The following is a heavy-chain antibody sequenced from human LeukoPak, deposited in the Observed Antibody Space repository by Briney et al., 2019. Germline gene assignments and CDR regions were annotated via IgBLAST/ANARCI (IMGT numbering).Heavy chain of an antibody. J-gene: IGHJ4*02. Sequence: GGSLRLSCAASGFTFSNAWMSWVRQAPGKGLEWVGRIKGKTDGGTTDYAAPVKGRFTISRDDSKNTLYLQMNSLKTEDTAVYYCTTEGDFDPQGGFDYWGREPWSPSPQ. D-gene: IGHD3-9*01. CDR1: GFTFSNAW. CDR2: IKGKTDGGTT. CDR3: TTEGDFDPQGGFDY. V-gene: IGHV3-15*01.